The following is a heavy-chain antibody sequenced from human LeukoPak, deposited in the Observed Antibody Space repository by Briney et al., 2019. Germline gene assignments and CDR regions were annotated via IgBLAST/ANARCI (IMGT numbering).Heavy chain of an antibody. J-gene: IGHJ4*02. CDR2: TYYRSKWYN. CDR1: GDSVSSNSAA. Sequence: SQTLSLTCAISGDSVSSNSAAWNWIRQSPSRGLEWLGRTYYRSKWYNDYAVSVKSRITINPDTSKNQFSLQLNSVTPEDTAVYYCAGSPTPEYSSGWYYFDYWGQGTLVTVSS. D-gene: IGHD6-19*01. CDR3: AGSPTPEYSSGWYYFDY. V-gene: IGHV6-1*01.